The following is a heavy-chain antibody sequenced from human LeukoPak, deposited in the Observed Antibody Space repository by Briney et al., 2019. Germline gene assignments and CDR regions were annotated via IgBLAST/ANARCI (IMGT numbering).Heavy chain of an antibody. CDR2: ISGSGGST. V-gene: IGHV3-23*01. D-gene: IGHD2-2*02. J-gene: IGHJ4*02. CDR1: GFTFSSYA. CDR3: AKGGRYCSSTTCYNAR. Sequence: GGSLRLFCAASGFTFSSYAMSWVRQAPGKGLEWVSAISGSGGSTYYADSVKGRFTISRDNSKNTLYLQMNSLRAEDTAVYYCAKGGRYCSSTTCYNARWGQGTLVTVSS.